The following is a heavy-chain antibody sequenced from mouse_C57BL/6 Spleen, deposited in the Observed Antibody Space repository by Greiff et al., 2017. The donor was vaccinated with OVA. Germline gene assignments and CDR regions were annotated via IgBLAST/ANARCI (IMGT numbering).Heavy chain of an antibody. Sequence: QVHVKQSGAELVRPGASVTLSCKASGYTFTDYEMHWVKQTPVHGLEWIGAIDPETGGTAYNQKFKGKAILTADKSSSTAYMELRSLTSEDSAVYYCTRGGYYDYDGVAYWGQGTLVTVSA. D-gene: IGHD2-4*01. J-gene: IGHJ3*01. CDR3: TRGGYYDYDGVAY. V-gene: IGHV1-15*01. CDR1: GYTFTDYE. CDR2: IDPETGGT.